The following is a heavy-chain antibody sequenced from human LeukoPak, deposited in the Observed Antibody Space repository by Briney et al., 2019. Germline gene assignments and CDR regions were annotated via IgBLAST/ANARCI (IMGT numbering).Heavy chain of an antibody. CDR2: ISRSCSTI. V-gene: IGHV3-48*04. J-gene: IGHJ4*02. CDR3: ARGDDY. Sequence: GGSLRLSCAASGFTFSSYIMNWVRQTPGKGLEWVSYISRSCSTIYFADSVNGRFTLSRDNAKNSLYLQMDSLRVEDTAVYYCARGDDYWGQGNLVTVSS. CDR1: GFTFSSYI.